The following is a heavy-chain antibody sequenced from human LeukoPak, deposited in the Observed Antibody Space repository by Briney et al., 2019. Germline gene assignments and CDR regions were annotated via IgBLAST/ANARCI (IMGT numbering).Heavy chain of an antibody. V-gene: IGHV3-23*01. CDR3: VREDTPATANY. CDR2: ISGGGDIT. CDR1: GFNFANHA. D-gene: IGHD2-21*02. Sequence: GGSLRLSCAASGFNFANHAMGWVRQTAGKGLEWVSAISGGGDITYYADSVKGRFTISRDNSKDTLFLQMHSLRPGDTAVYYCVREDTPATANYWGQGTLVTVSS. J-gene: IGHJ4*02.